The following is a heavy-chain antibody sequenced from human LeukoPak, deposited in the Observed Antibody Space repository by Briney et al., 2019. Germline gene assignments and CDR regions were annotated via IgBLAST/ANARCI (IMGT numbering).Heavy chain of an antibody. CDR2: IKPDGNEK. J-gene: IGHJ6*03. CDR3: TRGGAARNYYYVDV. Sequence: GGSLRLSCAASGFTFSSYWMTWVRQAPGKGLEWVVNIKPDGNEKYYVDSVKGRFTISRDNAENSLYLQMNSLRAEDTAVYYCTRGGAARNYYYVDVWGKGTTVTVSS. CDR1: GFTFSSYW. V-gene: IGHV3-7*01. D-gene: IGHD5-18*01.